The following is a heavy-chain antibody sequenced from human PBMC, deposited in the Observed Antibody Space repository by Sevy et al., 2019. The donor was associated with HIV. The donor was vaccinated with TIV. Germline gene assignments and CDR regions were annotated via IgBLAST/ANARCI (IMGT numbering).Heavy chain of an antibody. CDR3: ASSYYDFWSGYPTYYYYGLDV. J-gene: IGHJ6*02. CDR2: INPNSGGT. D-gene: IGHD3-3*01. Sequence: ASVKVSCKASGYTFTGYYMHWVRQAPGQGLEWMGWINPNSGGTNYAQKFQGRVTMTRDTSISTAYMGLSRLGSDDTAGYYCASSYYDFWSGYPTYYYYGLDVWGQGTTVTVSS. V-gene: IGHV1-2*02. CDR1: GYTFTGYY.